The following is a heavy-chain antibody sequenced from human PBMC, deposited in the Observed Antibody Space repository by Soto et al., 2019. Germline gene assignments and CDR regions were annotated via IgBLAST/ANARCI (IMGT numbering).Heavy chain of an antibody. CDR2: ISSSSSFR. J-gene: IGHJ3*02. D-gene: IGHD2-15*01. CDR3: ARERVVAATLYPCNI. V-gene: IGHV3-21*01. CDR1: GFTFTNHN. Sequence: PGESLRLPCAASGFTFTNHNRNWVRHAPGKGLEWASSISSSSSFRNYVGSVKCRFTISRDNAKNSRYRQMNSLRAEDTAAYYCARERVVAATLYPCNIWGRGTMVTV.